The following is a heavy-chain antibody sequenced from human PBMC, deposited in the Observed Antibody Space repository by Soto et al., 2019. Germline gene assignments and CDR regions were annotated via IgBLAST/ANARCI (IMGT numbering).Heavy chain of an antibody. CDR1: GFTFSSYW. CDR2: INSDGSST. V-gene: IGHV3-74*01. CDR3: PVAVAAPPPTGY. Sequence: EVQLVESGGGLVQPGGSLRLSCAASGFTFSSYWMHWVRQAPGKGLVWVSRINSDGSSTSYVDSVKGRFTISRDNAKNTLYLQRNGRGPEDTGVYYWPVAVAAPPPTGYGGKGTLVTVPS. J-gene: IGHJ4*02. D-gene: IGHD6-19*01.